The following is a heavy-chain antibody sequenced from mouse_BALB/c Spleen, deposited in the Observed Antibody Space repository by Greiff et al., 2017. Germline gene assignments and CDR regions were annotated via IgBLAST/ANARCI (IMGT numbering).Heavy chain of an antibody. CDR1: GFTFSDYY. J-gene: IGHJ1*01. CDR3: ARDRAPLIPRYFDV. V-gene: IGHV5-4*02. Sequence: EVQGVESGGGLVKPGGSLKLSCAASGFTFSDYYMYWVRQTPEKRLEWVATISDGGSYTYYPDSVKGRFTISRDNAKNNLYLQMSSLKSEDTAMYYCARDRAPLIPRYFDVWGAGTTVTVSS. CDR2: ISDGGSYT.